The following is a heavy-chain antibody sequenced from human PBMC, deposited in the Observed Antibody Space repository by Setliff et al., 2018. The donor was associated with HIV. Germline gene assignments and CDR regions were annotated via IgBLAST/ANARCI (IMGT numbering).Heavy chain of an antibody. J-gene: IGHJ4*02. D-gene: IGHD3-3*01. CDR2: IYYSGST. V-gene: IGHV4-39*07. CDR1: GGSISSSSYY. CDR3: ARGVNFDY. Sequence: SETLSLTCTVSGGSISSSSYYWGWIRQPPGKGLEWIGSIYYSGSTYYNPSLTSRVTISVDTSRNQFSLKLTSVTAADTAIYYCARGVNFDYWGQGTLVTV.